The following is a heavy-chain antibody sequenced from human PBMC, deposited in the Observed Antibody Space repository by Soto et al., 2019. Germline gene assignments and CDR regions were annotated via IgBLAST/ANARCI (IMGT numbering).Heavy chain of an antibody. V-gene: IGHV3-15*07. CDR3: TTDPRLTPRDAFDI. Sequence: GGSLRLSCAASGFTFSNAWMNWVSQAPGKGLEWVGRIKSKTDGGTTDYAAPVKGRFTISRDDSKNTLYLQMNSLKTEDTAVYYCTTDPRLTPRDAFDIWGQGTMVTVSS. CDR1: GFTFSNAW. J-gene: IGHJ3*02. D-gene: IGHD7-27*01. CDR2: IKSKTDGGTT.